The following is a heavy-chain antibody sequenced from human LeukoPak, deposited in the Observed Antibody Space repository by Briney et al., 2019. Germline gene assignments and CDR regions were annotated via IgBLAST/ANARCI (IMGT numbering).Heavy chain of an antibody. CDR1: GFIFDDYS. V-gene: IGHV3-43D*03. J-gene: IGHJ5*02. CDR2: VSWDGATT. D-gene: IGHD3-10*01. Sequence: PGGSLRLSCAASGFIFDDYSMHWVRQAPGKGLEWVAVVSWDGATTNYADSVKGRFTVSRHNSKNTLYLQMNSLRAEDTAVYYCARDTRGRFDPWGQGTLVAVSS. CDR3: ARDTRGRFDP.